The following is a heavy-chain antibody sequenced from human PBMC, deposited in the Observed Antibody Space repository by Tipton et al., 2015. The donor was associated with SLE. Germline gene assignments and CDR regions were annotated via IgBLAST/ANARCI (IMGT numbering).Heavy chain of an antibody. D-gene: IGHD5-24*01. J-gene: IGHJ3*02. CDR3: ARTVRREMATGPAFDI. V-gene: IGHV4-39*07. Sequence: TLSLTCTVSGGSISSSSYYWGWIRQPPGKGLEWIGSIYYSGGTYYNPSLKSRVTISVDTSKNQFSLKLSSVTAADTAVYYCARTVRREMATGPAFDIWGQGTMVTVSS. CDR1: GGSISSSSYY. CDR2: IYYSGGT.